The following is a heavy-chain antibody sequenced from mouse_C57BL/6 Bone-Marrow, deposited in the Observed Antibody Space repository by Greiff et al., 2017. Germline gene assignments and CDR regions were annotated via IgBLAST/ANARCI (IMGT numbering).Heavy chain of an antibody. CDR1: GFTFSSYG. CDR3: ARHYDYDAWFAY. CDR2: ISSGGSYT. J-gene: IGHJ3*01. D-gene: IGHD2-4*01. V-gene: IGHV5-6*02. Sequence: EVMLVESGGDLVKPGGSLKLSCAASGFTFSSYGMSWVRQTPDKRLEWVATISSGGSYTYYPDSVKGRFTISRDNAKNTLYLQRSSLKSEDTAMYYCARHYDYDAWFAYWGQGTLVTVSA.